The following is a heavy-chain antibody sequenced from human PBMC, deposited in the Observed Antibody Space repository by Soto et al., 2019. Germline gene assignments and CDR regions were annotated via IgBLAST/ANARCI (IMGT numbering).Heavy chain of an antibody. Sequence: NPSETLSLTCTVSGGSISTYYWNWIRQPPGKGLEWIGYIYYTGNTNYNPSLKSRVTISVDTSKNQFSLKLRSVTAADTAVYYCARVPGGDYDRPFDYWGQGTLVTVSS. CDR1: GGSISTYY. D-gene: IGHD4-17*01. CDR3: ARVPGGDYDRPFDY. V-gene: IGHV4-59*01. J-gene: IGHJ4*02. CDR2: IYYTGNT.